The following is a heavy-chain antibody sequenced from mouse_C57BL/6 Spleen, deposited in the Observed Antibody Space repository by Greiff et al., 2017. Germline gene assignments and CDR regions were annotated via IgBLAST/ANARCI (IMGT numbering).Heavy chain of an antibody. V-gene: IGHV14-4*01. CDR3: TSITTVAYFDV. CDR1: GFNIKDDY. D-gene: IGHD1-1*01. Sequence: EVQLQQSGAELVRPGASVKLSCTASGFNIKDDYMHWVKQRPEQGLEWIGWIDPENGDTEYASKFQGKATITADTSSNTAYLQLSSLTSEDTAVYYCTSITTVAYFDVWGTGTTVTVSS. CDR2: IDPENGDT. J-gene: IGHJ1*03.